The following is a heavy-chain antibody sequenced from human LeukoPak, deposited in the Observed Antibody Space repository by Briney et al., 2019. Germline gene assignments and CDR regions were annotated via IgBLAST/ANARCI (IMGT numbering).Heavy chain of an antibody. D-gene: IGHD3-3*01. Sequence: SVKVSCKASGGTFSSYAISWVRQAPGQGLEWMGGIIPIFGTANYAQKFQGRVTITTDESTSTAYMELSSLRSEDTAVYYCAFSRAPLRPHTHDFWSGYYAFCDYWGQGTLVTVSS. J-gene: IGHJ4*02. CDR1: GGTFSSYA. V-gene: IGHV1-69*05. CDR2: IIPIFGTA. CDR3: AFSRAPLRPHTHDFWSGYYAFCDY.